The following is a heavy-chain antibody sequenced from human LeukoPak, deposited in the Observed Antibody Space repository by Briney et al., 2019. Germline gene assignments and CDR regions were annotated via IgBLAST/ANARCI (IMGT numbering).Heavy chain of an antibody. CDR2: INHSGST. V-gene: IGHV4-34*01. J-gene: IGHJ4*02. Sequence: PSETLSLTCAVYGGSFSGYYWSWIRQPPGKGLEWIGEINHSGSTNYNPSLKSRVTISVDTSKNQFSLELSSVTAADTAVYYCARGKSYGSGSYDYWGQGTLVTVSS. CDR1: GGSFSGYY. D-gene: IGHD3-10*01. CDR3: ARGKSYGSGSYDY.